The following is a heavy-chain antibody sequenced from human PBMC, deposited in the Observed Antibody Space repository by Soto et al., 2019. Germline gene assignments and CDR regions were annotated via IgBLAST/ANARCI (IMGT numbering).Heavy chain of an antibody. Sequence: EVQLLESGGGSVQPGGSLRLSCTASGFNFGNYAMGWARQAPGKGLEWLSNLAVPYTGAQTYYADSVAGRLIVSRDDSKNTLYLELNSLRADDTAVYYCAKDWGRIAVAGWTDWGPGTLVTVSS. CDR3: AKDWGRIAVAGWTD. CDR2: VPYTGAQT. V-gene: IGHV3-23*01. D-gene: IGHD6-19*01. J-gene: IGHJ4*02. CDR1: GFNFGNYA.